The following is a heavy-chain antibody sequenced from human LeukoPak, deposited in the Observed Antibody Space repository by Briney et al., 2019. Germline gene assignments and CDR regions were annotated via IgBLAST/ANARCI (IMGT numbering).Heavy chain of an antibody. V-gene: IGHV4-34*01. CDR1: GGSFSGYY. J-gene: IGHJ4*02. CDR3: ARHNPYFDY. CDR2: INHSGST. D-gene: IGHD1-14*01. Sequence: PSETLSLTCAVYGGSFSGYYCSWIRQPPGKGLEWIGEINHSGSTNYNPSLKSRVTISVDTSKNQVSLKLTSVTATDTAVYYCARHNPYFDYWGQGTLVTVSS.